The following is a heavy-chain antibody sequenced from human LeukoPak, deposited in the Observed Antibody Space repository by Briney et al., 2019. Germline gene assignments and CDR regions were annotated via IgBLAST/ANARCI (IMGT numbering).Heavy chain of an antibody. CDR2: IIPIFGTA. J-gene: IGHJ4*02. D-gene: IGHD3-22*01. CDR1: GGTFSSYA. CDR3: ARDQGAYDSSGYYYDY. V-gene: IGHV1-69*01. Sequence: SVKVSCKASGGTFSSYAISWVRQAPGQGLEWMGGIIPIFGTANYAQKFQGRVTITADESTSTAYMELSSLRSEDTAVYYCARDQGAYDSSGYYYDYLGQGTLVTVSS.